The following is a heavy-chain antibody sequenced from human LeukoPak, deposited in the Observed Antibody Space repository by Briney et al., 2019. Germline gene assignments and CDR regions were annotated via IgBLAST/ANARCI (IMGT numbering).Heavy chain of an antibody. CDR2: IYSGGST. Sequence: GGSLRLSCAASGFTVSSNYMSWVRQAPGKGLEWVSIIYSGGSTFYADSVKGRFTISRDNSKNTLYLQMNSLRAEDTAVYYCARGGSYLSAFDIWGQGTMVTISS. V-gene: IGHV3-53*01. CDR1: GFTVSSNY. CDR3: ARGGSYLSAFDI. J-gene: IGHJ3*02. D-gene: IGHD1-26*01.